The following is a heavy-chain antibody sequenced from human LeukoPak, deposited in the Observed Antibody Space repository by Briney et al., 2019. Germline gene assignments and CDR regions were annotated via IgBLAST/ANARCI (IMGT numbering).Heavy chain of an antibody. D-gene: IGHD3-10*01. CDR1: GYSISSGYY. CDR2: IYHSGST. V-gene: IGHV4-38-2*02. Sequence: SETLSLTCTVSGYSISSGYYWGWIRQPPGKGLEWIGSIYHSGSTYYNPSLKSRVTISVDTSKNQFSLKLGSVTAADTAVYYCARENGSGSYFGFIDYWGQGTLVTVSS. CDR3: ARENGSGSYFGFIDY. J-gene: IGHJ4*02.